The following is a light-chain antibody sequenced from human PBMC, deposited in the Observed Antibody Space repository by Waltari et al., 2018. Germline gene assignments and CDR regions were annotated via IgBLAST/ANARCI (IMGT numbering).Light chain of an antibody. Sequence: QSALTQPPSASESPGQSVTIPCTGTSSDVGDYDFLPWYQHHPGKAPKIMIYEVSKRPSGVPDRFSGSKSGSTASLTVSGLQAEDEATYYCSSYAGSNTWVFGGGTKLTVL. J-gene: IGLJ3*02. CDR2: EVS. V-gene: IGLV2-8*01. CDR3: SSYAGSNTWV. CDR1: SSDVGDYDF.